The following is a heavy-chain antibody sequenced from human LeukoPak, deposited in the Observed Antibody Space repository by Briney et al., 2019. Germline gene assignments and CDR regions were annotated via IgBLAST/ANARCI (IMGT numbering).Heavy chain of an antibody. D-gene: IGHD4-23*01. Sequence: GASLRLSCAASGFTVSSNYMSWVRQAPGKGLEWVSVIYSGGSTYYADSVKGRFTISRDNSKNTLYLQMNSLRAEDTAVYYCATPTTLAGGYYYYYGMDVWGQGTTVTVSS. CDR2: IYSGGST. CDR1: GFTVSSNY. V-gene: IGHV3-66*01. CDR3: ATPTTLAGGYYYYYGMDV. J-gene: IGHJ6*02.